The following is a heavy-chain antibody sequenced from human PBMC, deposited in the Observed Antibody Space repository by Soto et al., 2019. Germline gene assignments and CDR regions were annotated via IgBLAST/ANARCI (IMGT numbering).Heavy chain of an antibody. J-gene: IGHJ6*02. V-gene: IGHV4-34*01. CDR3: AREGTQWTVRFNYYYYYGMDV. CDR2: INHSGST. Sequence: PLETLSLTWAVYGGSLSGYYGSCILQPPGKGLEWIGEINHSGSTNYNPSLKSRVTISVDTSKNQFSLKLSSVTAADTAVYYCAREGTQWTVRFNYYYYYGMDVWRQGTTVTVSS. D-gene: IGHD6-19*01. CDR1: GGSLSGYY.